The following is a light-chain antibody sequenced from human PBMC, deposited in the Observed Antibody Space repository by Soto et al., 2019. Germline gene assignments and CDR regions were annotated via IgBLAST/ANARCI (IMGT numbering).Light chain of an antibody. J-gene: IGKJ1*01. CDR1: QSVISNY. V-gene: IGKV3-20*01. CDR2: AAS. CDR3: QQYGSSLTWT. Sequence: EVVLTQSPGTVSLSPGERVTLSCRASQSVISNYLAWYQQRPGQAPRLLIYAASSRATGIPDRFSGSGSGTDFTLSISRLEPEDFAVYCQQYGSSLTWTFGQGTKVE.